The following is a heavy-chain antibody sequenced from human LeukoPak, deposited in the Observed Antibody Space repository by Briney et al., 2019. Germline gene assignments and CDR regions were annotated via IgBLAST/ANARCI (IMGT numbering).Heavy chain of an antibody. CDR1: GGSISSYY. Sequence: SETLSLTCTVSGGSISSYYWSWIRQPPGKGLEWIGYIYYSGSTNYNPSLKSRVTISVDTSENQFSLKLSSVTAADTAVYYCARSDFWSGYYHGYNWFDPWGQGTLVTVSS. CDR3: ARSDFWSGYYHGYNWFDP. J-gene: IGHJ5*02. CDR2: IYYSGST. V-gene: IGHV4-59*01. D-gene: IGHD3-3*01.